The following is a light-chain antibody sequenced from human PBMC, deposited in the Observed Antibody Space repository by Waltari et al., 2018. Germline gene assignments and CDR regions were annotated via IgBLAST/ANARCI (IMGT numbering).Light chain of an antibody. CDR3: HQYGHSPQT. CDR2: TAA. CDR1: QSISANY. J-gene: IGKJ1*01. V-gene: IGKV3-20*01. Sequence: EVVLTQSPGALSLSPGDRATLSCRASQSISANYLAWYQQKPGQAPRLLIFTAANRATDIPDRFIGSGSGTDFTLTISRLEPEDFAVYYCHQYGHSPQTFGQGTKVEIK.